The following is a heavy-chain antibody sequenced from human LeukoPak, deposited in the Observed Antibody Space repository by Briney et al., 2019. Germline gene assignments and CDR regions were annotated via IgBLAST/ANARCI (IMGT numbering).Heavy chain of an antibody. CDR2: IYYSGST. V-gene: IGHV4-59*01. CDR3: ARAYGQLRLGELSYYFDY. Sequence: SETLSLTCTVSGGSLSSYNWSWIRQPPGKGLEWIGYIYYSGSTNYNPSLKSRVTISVDTSKNQFSLKLSSVTAADTAVYYCARAYGQLRLGELSYYFDYWGQGTLVTVSS. D-gene: IGHD3-16*02. J-gene: IGHJ4*02. CDR1: GGSLSSYN.